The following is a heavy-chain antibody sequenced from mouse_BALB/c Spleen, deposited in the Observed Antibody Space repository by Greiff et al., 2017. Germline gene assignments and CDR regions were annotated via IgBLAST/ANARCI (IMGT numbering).Heavy chain of an antibody. CDR1: GYSFTSYW. J-gene: IGHJ4*01. D-gene: IGHD1-1*01. CDR2: IYPGNSDT. V-gene: IGHV1-5*01. Sequence: VQLQQSGTVLARPGASVKMSCKASGYSFTSYWMHWVKQRPGQGLEWIGAIYPGNSDTSYNQKFKGKAKLTAVTSASTAYMELSSLTNEDSAVYYCTRGGIITTGYAMDYWGQGTSVTVSS. CDR3: TRGGIITTGYAMDY.